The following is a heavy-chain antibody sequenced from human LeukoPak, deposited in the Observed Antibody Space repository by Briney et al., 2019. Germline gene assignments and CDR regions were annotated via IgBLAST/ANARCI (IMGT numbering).Heavy chain of an antibody. CDR1: GDSISSSSSSYY. CDR2: IYYIGST. J-gene: IGHJ5*02. D-gene: IGHD3-10*01. V-gene: IGHV4-39*07. Sequence: SETLSLTCSVSGDSISSSSSSYYWGWIRQPPGKGLEWIGSIYYIGSTYYNPSLRTRITISLDRPKNQFSLKLSSVTAADTAVYYCARDPYGSWTNWFDPWGQGTLVTVSS. CDR3: ARDPYGSWTNWFDP.